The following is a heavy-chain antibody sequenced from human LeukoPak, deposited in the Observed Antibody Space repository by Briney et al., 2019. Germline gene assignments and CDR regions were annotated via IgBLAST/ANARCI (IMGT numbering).Heavy chain of an antibody. V-gene: IGHV4-39*01. CDR2: IYYRGST. Sequence: PSETLSLTCTVSGGSISSSSFYWGWIHQPPGKGLEWIGSIYYRGSTYYNPSLKSRVTISVDMSENQVSLKLRSVTAADTAVYYCTESYFDRSGYADYWGQGTLVTVSS. J-gene: IGHJ4*02. CDR3: TESYFDRSGYADY. CDR1: GGSISSSSFY. D-gene: IGHD3-22*01.